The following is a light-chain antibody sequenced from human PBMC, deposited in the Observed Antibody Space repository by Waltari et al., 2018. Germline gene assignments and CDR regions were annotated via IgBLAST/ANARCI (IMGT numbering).Light chain of an antibody. V-gene: IGKV3-11*01. J-gene: IGKJ5*01. CDR1: QSVTTY. CDR2: DAS. Sequence: EIVLTQSPATLSLSPGDTATLSCRASQSVTTYLAWYQQKPGQAPRLLIYDASNRATGIPARFSASGSGTDLTLTISSLEPEDFAVYYCQQRSNWPITFGQGTRLEIK. CDR3: QQRSNWPIT.